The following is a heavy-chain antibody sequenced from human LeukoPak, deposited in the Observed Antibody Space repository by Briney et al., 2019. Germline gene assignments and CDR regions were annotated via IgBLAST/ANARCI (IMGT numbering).Heavy chain of an antibody. CDR3: ARGRIRVAAAASLRGWFDP. CDR2: MNPNSGNT. J-gene: IGHJ5*02. D-gene: IGHD2-2*01. CDR1: GYTFTSYD. Sequence: GASVKVSYKASGYTFTSYDINWVRQATGQGLEWMGWMNPNSGNTGYAQKFQGRVTMTRNTSISTAYMELSSLRSEDTAVYYCARGRIRVAAAASLRGWFDPWGQGTLVTVSS. V-gene: IGHV1-8*01.